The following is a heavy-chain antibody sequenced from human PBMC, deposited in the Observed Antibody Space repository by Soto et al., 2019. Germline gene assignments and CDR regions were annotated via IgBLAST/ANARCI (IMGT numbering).Heavy chain of an antibody. CDR1: GYTFTSYY. V-gene: IGHV1-46*01. J-gene: IGHJ6*02. Sequence: QVQLVQSGAEVKKPGASVKVSCKASGYTFTSYYMHWVRQAPGQGLEWMGIINPSGGSTSYAQKFQGRVTMTRDTSTSTVYMELSSLRSEDTAVYYCARAGDGDYNLGGRRGSGYYYGMDVWGQGTTVTVSS. CDR2: INPSGGST. D-gene: IGHD4-17*01. CDR3: ARAGDGDYNLGGRRGSGYYYGMDV.